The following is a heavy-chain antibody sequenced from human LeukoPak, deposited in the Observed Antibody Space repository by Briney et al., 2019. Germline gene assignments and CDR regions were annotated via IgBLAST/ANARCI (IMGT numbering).Heavy chain of an antibody. J-gene: IGHJ4*02. CDR2: IWYDGSNK. V-gene: IGHV3-33*01. CDR3: TRDRSSVYFDY. D-gene: IGHD3-22*01. CDR1: GFTFKNHG. Sequence: GGSLRLSCEASGFTFKNHGMHCVRQAPGKGLEWVAVIWYDGSNKYYADSVKGRFTISRDNSKNTLYLQMNSLRAEDTAVYYCTRDRSSVYFDYWGQGTLVIVSS.